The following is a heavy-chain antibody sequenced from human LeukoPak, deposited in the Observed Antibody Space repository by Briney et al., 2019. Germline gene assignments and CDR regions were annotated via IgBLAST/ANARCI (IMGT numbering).Heavy chain of an antibody. CDR2: IWYDGSNK. V-gene: IGHV3-33*08. J-gene: IGHJ4*02. CDR1: GFTFSSYG. CDR3: ARDDGYYSDGVFDY. Sequence: QAGGSLRLSCAASGFTFSSYGMHWVRQAPGKGLEWVAVIWYDGSNKYYADSVKGRFTISRDNSKNTLYLQMNSLRAEDTAVYYCARDDGYYSDGVFDYWGQGTLVTVSS. D-gene: IGHD3-22*01.